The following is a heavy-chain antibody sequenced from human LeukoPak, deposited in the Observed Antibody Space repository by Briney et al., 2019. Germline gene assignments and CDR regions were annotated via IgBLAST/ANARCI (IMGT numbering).Heavy chain of an antibody. D-gene: IGHD3-10*01. CDR3: AKDSWFGGGYYFDY. CDR1: GFTFSRYG. CDR2: ISGSGGST. V-gene: IGHV3-23*01. Sequence: GGSLRLSCAASGFTFSRYGMSWVRQAPGKGLEWVSVISGSGGSTYYADSVKGRFTISRDNSKNTLYLQMNSLRAEDTAVYYCAKDSWFGGGYYFDYWGQGTLVTVSS. J-gene: IGHJ4*02.